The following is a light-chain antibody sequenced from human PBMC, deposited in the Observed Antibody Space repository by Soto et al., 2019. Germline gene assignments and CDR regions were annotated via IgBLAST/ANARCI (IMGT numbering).Light chain of an antibody. CDR3: QVWASTAELFV. V-gene: IGLV3-21*02. Sequence: YGLWQPPSLSLAPGQTARITCGVDKIGSKIVHWYKQRPGQAPVAVVFDATDRPSGIPDRIAASRSGDTATLTISRVDAGDEADYYCQVWASTAELFVFGSGTKVTVL. CDR1: KIGSKI. CDR2: DAT. J-gene: IGLJ1*01.